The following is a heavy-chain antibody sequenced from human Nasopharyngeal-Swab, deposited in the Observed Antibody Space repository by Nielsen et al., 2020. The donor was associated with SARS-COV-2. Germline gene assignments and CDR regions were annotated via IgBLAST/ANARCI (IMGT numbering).Heavy chain of an antibody. CDR1: GFTFSSYG. CDR3: ARVAAGGFDWYSRYYGMDV. V-gene: IGHV3-33*01. D-gene: IGHD3-9*01. CDR2: IWYDGSNK. Sequence: GGSLRLSCAASGFTFSSYGMHWVRQAPGKGLEWVAVIWYDGSNKYYADSVKGRFTISRDNSKNTLYLQMNSPRAEDTAVYYCARVAAGGFDWYSRYYGMDVWGQGTTVTVSS. J-gene: IGHJ6*02.